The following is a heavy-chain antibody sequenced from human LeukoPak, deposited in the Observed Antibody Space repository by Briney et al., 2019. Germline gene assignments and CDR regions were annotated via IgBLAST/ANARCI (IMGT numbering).Heavy chain of an antibody. D-gene: IGHD3-22*01. Sequence: PSETLSLTCAVYGGSFSGYYWSWIRQPPGKGLEWIGEINHSGSTNYNPSLKSRVTISLDTSRNQFSLKLNSVTAADTAVYYCAKSNGYGLIDIWGQGTMVTVSS. CDR2: INHSGST. V-gene: IGHV4-34*01. CDR1: GGSFSGYY. J-gene: IGHJ3*02. CDR3: AKSNGYGLIDI.